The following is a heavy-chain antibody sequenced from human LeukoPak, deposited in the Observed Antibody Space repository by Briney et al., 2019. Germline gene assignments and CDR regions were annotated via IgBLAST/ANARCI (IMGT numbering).Heavy chain of an antibody. Sequence: SETLSLTCAVSGESFSGYSWSWIRQPPGKGLEWIGEINHSGSTNYNPSLKSRVTISVDTSKNQFSLKLSSVTAADTAVYYCARGVLRYFPKYYFDYWGQGTLVTVSS. CDR2: INHSGST. D-gene: IGHD3-9*01. CDR3: ARGVLRYFPKYYFDY. J-gene: IGHJ4*02. V-gene: IGHV4-34*01. CDR1: GESFSGYS.